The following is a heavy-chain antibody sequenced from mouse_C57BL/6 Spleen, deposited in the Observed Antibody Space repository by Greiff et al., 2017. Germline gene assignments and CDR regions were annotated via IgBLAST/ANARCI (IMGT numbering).Heavy chain of an antibody. CDR3: AREDDGYFDV. CDR2: INPSSGYT. J-gene: IGHJ1*03. D-gene: IGHD2-3*01. Sequence: VKLQESGAELARPGASVQMSCKASGYTFTSYTMHWVKQRPGQGLEWIGYINPSSGYTKYNQKFKDKATLTADKSSSTAYMQLSSLTSEDSAVYYCAREDDGYFDVWGTGTTVTVSS. V-gene: IGHV1-4*01. CDR1: GYTFTSYT.